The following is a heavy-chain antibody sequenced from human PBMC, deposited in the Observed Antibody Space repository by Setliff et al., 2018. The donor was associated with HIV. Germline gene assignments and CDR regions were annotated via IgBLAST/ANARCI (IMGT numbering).Heavy chain of an antibody. J-gene: IGHJ4*02. D-gene: IGHD1-1*01. CDR1: GYSISSGYY. Sequence: SETLSLTCAVSGYSISSGYYWGWIRQPAGKGLEWIGYIYYSGSTNYNPSLKSRVTISVDTSKNHFSLKLRSVTAADTAVYYCAQLGMVDDFDYWGQGTLVTVSS. CDR3: AQLGMVDDFDY. V-gene: IGHV4-61*10. CDR2: IYYSGST.